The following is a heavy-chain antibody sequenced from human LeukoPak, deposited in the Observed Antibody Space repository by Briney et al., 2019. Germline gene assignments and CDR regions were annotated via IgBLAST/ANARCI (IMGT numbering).Heavy chain of an antibody. CDR3: AKHRDNGDSSGYHDFDS. Sequence: GGSLRLSCAASGFTFSSYAMSWVRQAPGKGLEWVSAISGSGGSTYYADSVKGRFTLSRDNSKNTLYLQMSSLRADDTAVYYCAKHRDNGDSSGYHDFDSWGQGTLVTVSS. J-gene: IGHJ4*02. D-gene: IGHD3-22*01. CDR2: ISGSGGST. V-gene: IGHV3-23*01. CDR1: GFTFSSYA.